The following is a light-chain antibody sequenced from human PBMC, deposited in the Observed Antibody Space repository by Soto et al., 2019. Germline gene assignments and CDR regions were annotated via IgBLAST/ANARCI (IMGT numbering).Light chain of an antibody. Sequence: QSALTQSPSASGSPGQSVTISCTGTSSDIGGYNSVSWYQQHPGKAPKVMIYDVTKRPSGVPDRFSGSKSGNTASLTISGLQAEDEADYYCSSYTSSSTLGVFGTGTKVTVL. CDR1: SSDIGGYNS. V-gene: IGLV2-8*01. J-gene: IGLJ1*01. CDR3: SSYTSSSTLGV. CDR2: DVT.